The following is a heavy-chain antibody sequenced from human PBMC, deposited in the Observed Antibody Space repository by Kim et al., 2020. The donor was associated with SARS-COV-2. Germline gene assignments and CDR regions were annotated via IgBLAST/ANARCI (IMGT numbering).Heavy chain of an antibody. CDR3: ARGFSSGY. Sequence: GGNTYYADSGKGRFTISRDNSKNTLYLQMNSLRADDTAVYYCARGFSSGYWGQGTLVTVSS. D-gene: IGHD3-10*01. CDR2: GGNT. V-gene: IGHV3-53*01. J-gene: IGHJ4*02.